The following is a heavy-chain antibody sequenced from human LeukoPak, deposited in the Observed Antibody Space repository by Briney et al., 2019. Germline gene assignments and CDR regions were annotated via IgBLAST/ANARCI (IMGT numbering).Heavy chain of an antibody. D-gene: IGHD6-19*01. J-gene: IGHJ6*03. Sequence: ASVKASCKASGYTFTSYAMHWVRQAPGQRLEWMGWINAGNGNTKYSQEFQGRVTITRDTSASTAYMELSSLRSEDTAVYYCATGAGYSSGWYREYYYYMDVWGKGTTVTVSS. CDR3: ATGAGYSSGWYREYYYYMDV. V-gene: IGHV1-3*03. CDR2: INAGNGNT. CDR1: GYTFTSYA.